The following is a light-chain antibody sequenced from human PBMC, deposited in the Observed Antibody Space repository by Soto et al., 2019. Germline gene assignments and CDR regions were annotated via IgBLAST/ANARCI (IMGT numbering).Light chain of an antibody. CDR1: SSDVGGYNY. J-gene: IGLJ1*01. CDR3: SSSAGSNKWNYV. Sequence: QSVLTQPPSASGSPGQSVTISCTGTSSDVGGYNYVSWYQQHPGKAPKLMIYEVSKRPSGVPDRFSGSKSGNTASLTVSGLQAEDEADYYCSSSAGSNKWNYVFGPGTKVTVL. V-gene: IGLV2-8*01. CDR2: EVS.